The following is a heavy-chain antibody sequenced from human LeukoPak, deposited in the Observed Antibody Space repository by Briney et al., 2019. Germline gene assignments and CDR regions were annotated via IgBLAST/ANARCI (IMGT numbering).Heavy chain of an antibody. V-gene: IGHV3-48*03. Sequence: GSLRLSCAASGFTFSSYEMNWVRQAPGKGLEWVSYISSSGSTIYYADSVKGRFTIPRDNAKNSLYLQMNSLRAEDTAVYYCAREMTTVTTYFDYWGQGTLVTVSS. CDR1: GFTFSSYE. J-gene: IGHJ4*02. CDR2: ISSSGSTI. D-gene: IGHD4-17*01. CDR3: AREMTTVTTYFDY.